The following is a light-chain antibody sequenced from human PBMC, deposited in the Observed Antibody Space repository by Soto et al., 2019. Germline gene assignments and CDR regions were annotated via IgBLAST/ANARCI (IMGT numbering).Light chain of an antibody. J-gene: IGKJ1*01. CDR1: ESIDNW. CDR2: AAS. V-gene: IGKV1-5*01. Sequence: DIQMTQSPSTLSASVGDTVTITCRASESIDNWLAWYQQKPGKAPKLLIFAASTLVRGVPSRFSGRGSGTKFTLTISSLQADDYATFYCQQYHTDWTFGQGTKVEIK. CDR3: QQYHTDWT.